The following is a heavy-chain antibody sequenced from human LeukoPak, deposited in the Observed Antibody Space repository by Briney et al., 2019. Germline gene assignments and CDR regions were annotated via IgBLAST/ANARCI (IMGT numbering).Heavy chain of an antibody. Sequence: PGRSLRLSCAPSGFTFSRHGMHWVRQAPGKGLEWVAIISNDGSRKYYAHSVEGRFAISRDNSKNTLYLQMDSLRAEDTAAYYCARDRAWNYFDYWGQGTLVTVSS. CDR2: ISNDGSRK. D-gene: IGHD3-3*01. CDR3: ARDRAWNYFDY. J-gene: IGHJ4*02. V-gene: IGHV3-30*03. CDR1: GFTFSRHG.